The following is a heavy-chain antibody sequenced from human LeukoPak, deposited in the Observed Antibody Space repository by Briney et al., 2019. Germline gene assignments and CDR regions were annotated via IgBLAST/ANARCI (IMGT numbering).Heavy chain of an antibody. Sequence: ASVKVSCKASGYTFTSYYMHWVRQAPGQGLEWMGIINPSGGSTNYAQKFQGRVTITRDTTTSTVYMELSSLRTEDTAVYYCATERQPHRNYFDPWGQGTLVTVSS. CDR3: ATERQPHRNYFDP. CDR1: GYTFTSYY. J-gene: IGHJ5*02. D-gene: IGHD1-7*01. CDR2: INPSGGST. V-gene: IGHV1-46*01.